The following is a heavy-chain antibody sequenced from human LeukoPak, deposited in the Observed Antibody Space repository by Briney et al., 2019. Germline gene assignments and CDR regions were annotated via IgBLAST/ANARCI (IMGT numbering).Heavy chain of an antibody. Sequence: GASVKVSCKASGYYFTGYYIHWVRQAPGQGLEWMGWINPNSGGTNYAQKFQGRVTMTRDTSVSTAYMELSRLRSDDTAVYYCATSGGAEADSPFDYWGQGTLVTVSS. D-gene: IGHD3-16*01. CDR2: INPNSGGT. CDR1: GYYFTGYY. J-gene: IGHJ4*02. CDR3: ATSGGAEADSPFDY. V-gene: IGHV1-2*02.